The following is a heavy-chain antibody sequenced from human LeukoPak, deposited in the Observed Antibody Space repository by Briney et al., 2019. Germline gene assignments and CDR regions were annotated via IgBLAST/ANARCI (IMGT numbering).Heavy chain of an antibody. CDR1: GGSISSYY. Sequence: PETLSLTCTVSGGSISSYYWSWIRQPPGKGLEWIGYIYYSGSTNYNPSLKSRVTISVDTSKNQFSLKLSSVTAADTAVYYCARQGYCSSTSCLRPFDYWGQGTLVTVSS. J-gene: IGHJ4*02. V-gene: IGHV4-59*08. D-gene: IGHD2-2*01. CDR2: IYYSGST. CDR3: ARQGYCSSTSCLRPFDY.